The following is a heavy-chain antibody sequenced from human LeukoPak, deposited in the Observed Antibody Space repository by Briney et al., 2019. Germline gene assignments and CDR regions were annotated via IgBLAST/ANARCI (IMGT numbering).Heavy chain of an antibody. CDR1: GGSISSGSYY. Sequence: SETLSLTCTVSGGSISSGSYYWSWIRQPAGKGLEWIGRIYTSGSTTYNPSLKSRVTISVDTSKNQFSLKLSSVSAADTAVYYCAIDNYYDTSGYFDYWGQGTLVTVSS. CDR3: AIDNYYDTSGYFDY. J-gene: IGHJ4*02. CDR2: IYTSGST. D-gene: IGHD3-22*01. V-gene: IGHV4-61*02.